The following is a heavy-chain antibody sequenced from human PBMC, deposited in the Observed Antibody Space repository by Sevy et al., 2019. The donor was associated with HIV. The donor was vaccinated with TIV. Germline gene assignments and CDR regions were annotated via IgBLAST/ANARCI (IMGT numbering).Heavy chain of an antibody. V-gene: IGHV1-24*01. J-gene: IGHJ4*02. CDR2: FEPEDGET. CDR1: GYTLTQLS. CDR3: ASSRDYYDNSGPNFDY. Sequence: ASVKVSCKVSGYTLTQLSMHWVRQAPGKGLEWMGGFEPEDGETLHSQNFQGRVTLTEDTSTDKAYMELSSLRSEDTAVYYCASSRDYYDNSGPNFDYWGQGTLVTVS. D-gene: IGHD3-22*01.